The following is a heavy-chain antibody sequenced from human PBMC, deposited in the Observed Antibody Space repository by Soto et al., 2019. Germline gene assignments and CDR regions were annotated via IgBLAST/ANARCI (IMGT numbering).Heavy chain of an antibody. CDR3: AKDAHLRDAGCSVADY. Sequence: QVQLVESGGGVVQPGRSLRLSCAASGFTFNNYGMHWVRQAPGKGLEWVAAISYDGSNIYYADSVKGRFTISRDNSKHTLYLQMNSLRAEDTAVYYCAKDAHLRDAGCSVADYWGQGTLVTVSS. CDR2: ISYDGSNI. D-gene: IGHD2-21*02. CDR1: GFTFNNYG. V-gene: IGHV3-30*18. J-gene: IGHJ4*02.